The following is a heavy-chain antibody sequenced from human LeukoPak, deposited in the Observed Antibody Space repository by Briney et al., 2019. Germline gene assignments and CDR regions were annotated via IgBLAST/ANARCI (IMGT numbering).Heavy chain of an antibody. D-gene: IGHD5-12*01. CDR1: GFTFGEYG. Sequence: GESLKISCTTSGFTFGEYGFNWVRQAPGRGLEWVGFIRSKVHDSTPQYAASVKGRFTISRDDSKDIAYLQINSLKTEDTAVYYCTRAGGYDNFLDYWGQGTPVTVSS. CDR3: TRAGGYDNFLDY. J-gene: IGHJ4*02. V-gene: IGHV3-49*04. CDR2: IRSKVHDSTP.